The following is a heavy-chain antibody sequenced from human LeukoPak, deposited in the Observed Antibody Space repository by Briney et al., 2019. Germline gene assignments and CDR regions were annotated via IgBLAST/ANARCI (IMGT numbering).Heavy chain of an antibody. CDR3: TRGFSSHDLLFDS. CDR2: IRSKASSYAT. CDR1: GFIFSGPA. D-gene: IGHD6-13*01. J-gene: IGHJ4*02. Sequence: GGSLRLSCVASGFIFSGPAMNWVRQASGKGLEWVGRIRSKASSYATSYAESVTGRFTISRDDSKNTAYLQMNSLKTDDTAVCFCTRGFSSHDLLFDSWGQGTLVTVSS. V-gene: IGHV3-73*01.